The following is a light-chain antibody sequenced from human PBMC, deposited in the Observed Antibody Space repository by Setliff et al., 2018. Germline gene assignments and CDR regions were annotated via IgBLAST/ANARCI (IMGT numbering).Light chain of an antibody. CDR2: EVN. Sequence: QSALTQPASVSGSPGQSITIPCTGTSSDVGGYDYVSWYQQHPGKAPKLMIYEVNKRPSGVPDRFSGSKSGNTASLTVSGLQAEDEADYYCSSYAGSRNFYVFGTGTKVTVL. J-gene: IGLJ1*01. V-gene: IGLV2-8*01. CDR3: SSYAGSRNFYV. CDR1: SSDVGGYDY.